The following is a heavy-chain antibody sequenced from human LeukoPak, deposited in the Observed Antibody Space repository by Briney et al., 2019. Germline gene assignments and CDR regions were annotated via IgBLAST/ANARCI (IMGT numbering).Heavy chain of an antibody. CDR3: ARHGRDGYNYYNWFDP. V-gene: IGHV4-59*08. CDR2: IYYSGST. Sequence: PSETLSLTCTVSGGSISSYYWSWIRQPPGKGLEWIGYIYYSGSTNYNPSLKSRVTISVDTSKNQFSLKLSSVTAADTAVYYCARHGRDGYNYYNWFDPWGQGTLVTVSS. J-gene: IGHJ5*02. D-gene: IGHD5-24*01. CDR1: GGSISSYY.